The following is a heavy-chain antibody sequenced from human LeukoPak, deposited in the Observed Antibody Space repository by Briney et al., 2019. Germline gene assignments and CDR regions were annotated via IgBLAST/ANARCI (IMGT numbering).Heavy chain of an antibody. Sequence: GGSLRLSCAASGFTFSTYAMTWVRQAPGRGLEWISGISDSGARTSYTGSVEGRFTISRDNSEDTLYLQMSSLRAEDTAVYYCAKEGYDSSGYYWHYFDYWGQGTLVTVSS. CDR3: AKEGYDSSGYYWHYFDY. J-gene: IGHJ4*02. CDR2: ISDSGART. D-gene: IGHD3-22*01. CDR1: GFTFSTYA. V-gene: IGHV3-23*01.